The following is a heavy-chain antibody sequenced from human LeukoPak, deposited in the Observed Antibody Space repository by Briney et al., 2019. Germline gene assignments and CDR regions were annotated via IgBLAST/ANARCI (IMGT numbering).Heavy chain of an antibody. J-gene: IGHJ4*02. CDR3: ARVAVAGTGSVDY. Sequence: ASVKVSCKPSGYTFTGYYLHWVREAPGQGLEWMGWINPNSGGTNYAQKFQGTVTMTRDTFINTAYMELSRLRSDDTAVYYCARVAVAGTGSVDYWGQGTLVTVSS. D-gene: IGHD6-19*01. CDR2: INPNSGGT. CDR1: GYTFTGYY. V-gene: IGHV1-2*02.